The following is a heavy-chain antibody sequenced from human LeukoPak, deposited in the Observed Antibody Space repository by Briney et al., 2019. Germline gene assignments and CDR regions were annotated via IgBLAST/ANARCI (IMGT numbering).Heavy chain of an antibody. CDR1: GGSFSGYY. CDR3: AADSSGYYRTAFDY. J-gene: IGHJ4*02. CDR2: INRSGST. D-gene: IGHD3-22*01. Sequence: PSETLSLTCAVYGGSFSGYYWSWIRQPPGKGLEWFGEINRSGSTNYNPSLKSRVTISVDTSKNQFSLKLSSVTAADTAVYYCAADSSGYYRTAFDYWGQGTLVTVSS. V-gene: IGHV4-34*01.